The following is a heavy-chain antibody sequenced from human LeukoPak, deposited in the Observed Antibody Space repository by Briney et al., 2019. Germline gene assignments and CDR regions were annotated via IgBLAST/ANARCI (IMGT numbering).Heavy chain of an antibody. Sequence: ASVKVSCKASGYTFTSYYMHWVRQAPGQGLEWMGIINPSGGSTSYAQKFQGRVTMTRDTSTSTVYMELSSLRSEDTAVYYCSSRITMNRDAFNIWGQGQWSPSLQ. CDR1: GYTFTSYY. CDR3: SSRITMNRDAFNI. CDR2: INPSGGST. D-gene: IGHD3-22*01. J-gene: IGHJ3*02. V-gene: IGHV1-46*03.